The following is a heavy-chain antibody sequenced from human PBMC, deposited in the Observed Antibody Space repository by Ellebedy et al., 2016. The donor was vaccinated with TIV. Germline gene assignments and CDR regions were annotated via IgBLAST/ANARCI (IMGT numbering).Heavy chain of an antibody. CDR1: GFTFSFYW. D-gene: IGHD1-7*01. J-gene: IGHJ4*02. V-gene: IGHV3-7*01. CDR3: ARHGNYCFDY. Sequence: GGSLRLSXAASGFTFSFYWMGWVRQAPGKGLEWLANINQDGSAKYFVDSVKGRFTMSRDNAQNSLYLQMNSLRAEDTAVYYCARHGNYCFDYWGQGTLVTVSS. CDR2: INQDGSAK.